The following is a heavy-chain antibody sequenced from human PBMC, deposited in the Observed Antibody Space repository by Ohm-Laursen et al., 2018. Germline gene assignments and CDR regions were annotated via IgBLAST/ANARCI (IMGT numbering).Heavy chain of an antibody. J-gene: IGHJ5*02. V-gene: IGHV3-21*01. D-gene: IGHD6-19*01. CDR1: GFTFSSYS. Sequence: SLRLSCAASGFTFSSYSMNWVRQAPGKGLEWVSSISSSSSYIYYADSVKGRFTISRDNAKNSLYLQMNSLRAEDTAVYYCAREMSSSGWYRVRMNHNWFDPWGQGTLVTVSS. CDR3: AREMSSSGWYRVRMNHNWFDP. CDR2: ISSSSSYI.